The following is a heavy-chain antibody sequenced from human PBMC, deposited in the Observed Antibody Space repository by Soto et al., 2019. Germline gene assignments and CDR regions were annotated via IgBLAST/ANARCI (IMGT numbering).Heavy chain of an antibody. Sequence: SQLLSVTCSVADGSSNNFYGRWIRQPPGKGLEWIGYIYYSGSTNYNPSLKSRVTISVDTSKNQFSLKLSSVTAADTAVYYCVRDPSGNYYPNWGQGTLVTVS. J-gene: IGHJ4*02. CDR1: DGSSNNFY. CDR3: VRDPSGNYYPN. D-gene: IGHD1-26*01. CDR2: IYYSGST. V-gene: IGHV4-59*01.